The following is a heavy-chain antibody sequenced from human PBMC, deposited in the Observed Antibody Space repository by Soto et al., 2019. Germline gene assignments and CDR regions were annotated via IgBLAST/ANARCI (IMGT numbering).Heavy chain of an antibody. D-gene: IGHD2-2*01. CDR1: GFTFSTHA. V-gene: IGHV3-23*01. J-gene: IGHJ6*02. Sequence: EVQLLESGGGLVQPGGSLRLSCVASGFTFSTHAMSWVRQAPGKGLEWVSTFSGSGGNIYYAESVKGRLTISRDDSKNTMYLQMNSLRVEDTAVYYCAKDPPWTVGPLAMDVWGQGTTVTVSS. CDR2: FSGSGGNI. CDR3: AKDPPWTVGPLAMDV.